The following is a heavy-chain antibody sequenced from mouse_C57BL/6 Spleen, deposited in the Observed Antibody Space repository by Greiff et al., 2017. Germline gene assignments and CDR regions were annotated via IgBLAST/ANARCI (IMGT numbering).Heavy chain of an antibody. J-gene: IGHJ2*01. V-gene: IGHV3-5*01. CDR2: IYYSGTI. D-gene: IGHD4-1*01. CDR1: GISITTGNYR. Sequence: EVQLQQSGPGLVKPSQTVFLTCTVTGISITTGNYRWSWIRQFPGNKLEWIGYIYYSGTITFNPSLTSRTTITRDAPKNQFFLEMNSLTAEDTATYYCARENWENFDDWGQGTTLTVSS. CDR3: ARENWENFDD.